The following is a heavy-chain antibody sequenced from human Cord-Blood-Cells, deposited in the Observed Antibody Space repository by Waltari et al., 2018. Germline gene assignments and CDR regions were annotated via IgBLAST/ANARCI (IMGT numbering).Heavy chain of an antibody. CDR1: GGSISSSSYY. D-gene: IGHD6-19*01. V-gene: IGHV4-39*01. CDR3: ARGAVAGTVFDY. CDR2: IYYSGST. J-gene: IGHJ4*02. Sequence: QLQLQESGPGLVKPSETLSLTCTVSGGSISSSSYYWGGIRQPPGKGLEWIGNIYYSGSTDSNPALKSRVTISVDTSKNQFSLKLSSVTAADTAVYYCARGAVAGTVFDYWGQGTLVTVSS.